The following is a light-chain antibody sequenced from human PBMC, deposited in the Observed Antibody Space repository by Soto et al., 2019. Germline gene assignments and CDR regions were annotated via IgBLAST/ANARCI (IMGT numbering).Light chain of an antibody. CDR1: SSDVGGYNY. J-gene: IGLJ3*02. CDR3: SSCTTSSTHWV. V-gene: IGLV2-14*01. Sequence: QSALTQPASVSGSPGQSITISCTGTSSDVGGYNYVSWYQQHPGKAPKLMIYEVSNRPSGVSNRFSGSKSGNTASLTISGLQAEDEADYYCSSCTTSSTHWVFGGGTKLTVL. CDR2: EVS.